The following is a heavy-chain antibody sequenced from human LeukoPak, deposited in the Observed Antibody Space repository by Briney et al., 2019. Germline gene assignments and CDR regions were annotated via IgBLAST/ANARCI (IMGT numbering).Heavy chain of an antibody. CDR3: ARAIENSSGYYRDY. D-gene: IGHD3-22*01. CDR1: GGSISSYY. CDR2: IYTSGST. J-gene: IGHJ4*02. V-gene: IGHV4-4*07. Sequence: PSETLSLTCTVPGGSISSYYWSWIRQPAGKGLEWIGRIYTSGSTNYNPSLKSRVTMSVDTSKNQFSLKLSSVTAADTAVYYCARAIENSSGYYRDYWGQGTLVTVSS.